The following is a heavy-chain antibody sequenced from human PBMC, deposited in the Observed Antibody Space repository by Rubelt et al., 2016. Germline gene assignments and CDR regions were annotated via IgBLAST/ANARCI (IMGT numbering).Heavy chain of an antibody. Sequence: QVQLQQWGAGLLKPSETLSLTCAVYGGSFSGYYWSWIRQPPGKGLEWIGEINHSGSTNYNPSLKSRVGISVDTSKNQFSLNLSSVTAADTAVYYCARGFASTWYYFDYWGQGTLVTVSS. CDR3: ARGFASTWYYFDY. J-gene: IGHJ4*02. D-gene: IGHD2-8*01. CDR2: INHSGST. CDR1: GGSFSGYY. V-gene: IGHV4-34*01.